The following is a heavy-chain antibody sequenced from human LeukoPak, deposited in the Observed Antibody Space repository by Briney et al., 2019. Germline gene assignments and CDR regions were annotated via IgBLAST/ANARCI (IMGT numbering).Heavy chain of an antibody. Sequence: SETLSLTCTVSAYSISSGYYWGWIRQPPGKGLEWIGSLSHSGSTYYNPSLRSRVTISVDTSKNQFSLRLRSVTAADTAVYYCARRGRELLWFGELTNAGAFDIWGQGTMVTVSS. J-gene: IGHJ3*02. CDR1: AYSISSGYY. V-gene: IGHV4-38-2*02. CDR2: LSHSGST. D-gene: IGHD3-10*01. CDR3: ARRGRELLWFGELTNAGAFDI.